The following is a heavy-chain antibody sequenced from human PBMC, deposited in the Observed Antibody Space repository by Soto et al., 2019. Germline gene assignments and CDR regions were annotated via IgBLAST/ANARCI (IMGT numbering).Heavy chain of an antibody. J-gene: IGHJ6*03. V-gene: IGHV3-9*01. CDR2: ISWNGGSI. CDR3: AKDRGLHYYYYMDV. Sequence: GGSLRLSCAASGFTFDDYAMHWVRQAPGKGLEWVSGISWNGGSIGYADSVKGRFTISRDNAKNSLYLQMNSLRAEDTALYYCAKDRGLHYYYYMDVWGKGTTVTVSS. CDR1: GFTFDDYA.